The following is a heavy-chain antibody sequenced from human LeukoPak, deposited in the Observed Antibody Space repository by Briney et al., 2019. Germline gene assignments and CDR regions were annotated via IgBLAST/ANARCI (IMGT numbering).Heavy chain of an antibody. CDR2: IYHSGST. CDR1: GYSISSGYY. D-gene: IGHD3-9*01. J-gene: IGHJ4*02. V-gene: IGHV4-38-2*02. CDR3: ARVRYFDFLAYYFDY. Sequence: SETLSLTCTVSGYSISSGYYWGWIRPPPGKGLEWIGSIYHSGSTYYNPSLKSRVTISVDTSKNQFSLKLSSVTAADTAVYYCARVRYFDFLAYYFDYWGQGTLVTVSS.